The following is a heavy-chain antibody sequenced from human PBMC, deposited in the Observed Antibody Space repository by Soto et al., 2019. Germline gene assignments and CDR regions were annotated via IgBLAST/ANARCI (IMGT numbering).Heavy chain of an antibody. V-gene: IGHV4-59*01. Sequence: PSETLSLTCTVSGGSISSYYWSWIRQPPGKGLEWIGYIYYSGSTNYNHSLKSRVTISLDTSKNHFSLKLSSVTAADTAVYYCARTEYRGYGDYYMDVWGKGTTVTVS. CDR2: IYYSGST. J-gene: IGHJ6*03. D-gene: IGHD5-12*01. CDR1: GGSISSYY. CDR3: ARTEYRGYGDYYMDV.